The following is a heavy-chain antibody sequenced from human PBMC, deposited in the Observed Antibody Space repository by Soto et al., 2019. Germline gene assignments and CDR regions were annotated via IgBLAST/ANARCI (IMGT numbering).Heavy chain of an antibody. CDR1: GGSISSYY. J-gene: IGHJ6*02. Sequence: LSLTCTVSGGSISSYYWSWIRQPPGKGLEWIGYIYYSGSTNYNPSLKSRVTISVDTSKNQFSLKLSSVTAADTAVYYCARVPRYSSGWTYYYYGMDVWGQGTTVTVSS. CDR3: ARVPRYSSGWTYYYYGMDV. D-gene: IGHD6-19*01. CDR2: IYYSGST. V-gene: IGHV4-59*01.